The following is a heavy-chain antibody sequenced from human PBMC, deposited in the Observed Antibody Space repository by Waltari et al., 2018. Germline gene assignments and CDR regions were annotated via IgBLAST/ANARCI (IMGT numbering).Heavy chain of an antibody. CDR3: ARRDGSGTYYPPNAFDI. Sequence: QFQLQESGPGLVKPSETLSLTCGVSGYSITNGYYWGWIRQAPGKGLEWIGSIYNSGSPYYTASLKSRVTISVDTAKSQVSLKLSAVTAADTAVYYCARRDGSGTYYPPNAFDIWGQGTGVTVSS. CDR2: IYNSGSP. D-gene: IGHD3-10*01. V-gene: IGHV4-38-2*01. CDR1: GYSITNGYY. J-gene: IGHJ3*02.